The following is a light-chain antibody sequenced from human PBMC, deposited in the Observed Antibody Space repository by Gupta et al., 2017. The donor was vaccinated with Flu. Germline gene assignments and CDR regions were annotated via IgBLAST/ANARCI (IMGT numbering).Light chain of an antibody. V-gene: IGLV3-21*02. CDR2: DDS. CDR1: NIGSKT. CDR3: QVWDSSNDHVV. Sequence: SYVLTQSHSVSVAPGPTARITWGGNNIGSKTVHWYQQKPGQAPVLVVCDDSDRPSGIPERFSGSNSGNTATLTISRVEAGDEADYYCQVWDSSNDHVVFGGGTKLTVL. J-gene: IGLJ2*01.